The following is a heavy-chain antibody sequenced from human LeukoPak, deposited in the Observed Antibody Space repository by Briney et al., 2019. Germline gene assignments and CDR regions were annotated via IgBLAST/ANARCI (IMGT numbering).Heavy chain of an antibody. Sequence: GASVKVSCKASGYTFTGDFIHWVRQAPGQGLEWMGWINSDSGGTNYARKFQGRVTMTRDTSISTAYMELSSLRSDGTAVFYCARGNIATRRGENWFDPWGQGTLVTVSS. CDR3: ARGNIATRRGENWFDP. CDR2: INSDSGGT. CDR1: GYTFTGDF. J-gene: IGHJ5*02. V-gene: IGHV1-2*02. D-gene: IGHD6-6*01.